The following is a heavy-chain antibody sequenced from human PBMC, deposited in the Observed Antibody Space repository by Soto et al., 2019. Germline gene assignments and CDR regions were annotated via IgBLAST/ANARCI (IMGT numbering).Heavy chain of an antibody. J-gene: IGHJ4*02. Sequence: QVQLQESGPGLVKPSQTLSLTCTVSGGSISSGDYYWSWIRQPPGKGLEWIGYIYYSGSTYYNPSLKSRVTVSVDTSRNPFSLKLSSVTAAVTAVYYCARALGYCSGGSCPQRYFDSTGQGGLMT. V-gene: IGHV4-30-4*01. CDR1: GGSISSGDYY. D-gene: IGHD2-15*01. CDR3: ARALGYCSGGSCPQRYFDS. CDR2: IYYSGST.